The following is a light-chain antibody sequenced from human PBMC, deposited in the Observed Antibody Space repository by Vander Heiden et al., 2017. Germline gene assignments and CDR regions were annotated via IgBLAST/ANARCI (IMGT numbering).Light chain of an antibody. CDR1: QTIPSY. CDR2: KAS. V-gene: IGKV1-5*03. J-gene: IGKJ2*01. CDR3: HQYNDYSGGT. Sequence: DIQMTQSPSTLSASVRERLTITCRASQTIPSYLAWYQQKPGEAPKLLIYKASNLESGVPSRFSGSGSGTEFTLTISSLQPDDFATYYCHQYNDYSGGTFGQGTKVEIK.